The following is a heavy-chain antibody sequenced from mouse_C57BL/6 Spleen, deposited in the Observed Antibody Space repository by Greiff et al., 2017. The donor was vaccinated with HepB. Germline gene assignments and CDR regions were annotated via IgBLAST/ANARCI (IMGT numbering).Heavy chain of an antibody. V-gene: IGHV1-69*01. D-gene: IGHD2-10*01. CDR3: ARGAPYYPFDY. J-gene: IGHJ2*01. CDR1: AYIFTSYW. CDR2: IDPSDSYT. Sequence: VQLQQPGAELVMPGASVKLSCKASAYIFTSYWMHWVKQRPGQGLEWIGEIDPSDSYTNYNQKFKGKSTLTVDKSSSTAYMQLSSLTSEDSAVYYCARGAPYYPFDYWGQGTTLTVSS.